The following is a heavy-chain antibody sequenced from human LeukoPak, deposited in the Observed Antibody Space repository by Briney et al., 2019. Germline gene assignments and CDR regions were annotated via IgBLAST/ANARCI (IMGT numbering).Heavy chain of an antibody. Sequence: GASVTVSCKASGYTFTGYYIHWVRQAPGQGLEWMGWINPNSGGTNYAQKFQGRVTMTRDTSISTAYMELSRLRSDDTAVYYCARDDKNFDYWGQGTLVTVSS. CDR3: ARDDKNFDY. CDR2: INPNSGGT. CDR1: GYTFTGYY. V-gene: IGHV1-2*02. J-gene: IGHJ4*02. D-gene: IGHD3-22*01.